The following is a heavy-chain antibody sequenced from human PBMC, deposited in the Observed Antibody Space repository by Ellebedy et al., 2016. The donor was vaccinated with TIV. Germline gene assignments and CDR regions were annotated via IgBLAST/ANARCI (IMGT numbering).Heavy chain of an antibody. D-gene: IGHD5-12*01. CDR2: IYPGDSDT. CDR1: GYSFTSYW. Sequence: KVSXKGSGYSFTSYWIGWVRQMPGKGLEWMGIIYPGDSDTRYSPSFQGQVTISADKSISTAYLQWSSLKASDTAMYYCARPVCSGYDCPVYFDYWGQGTLVTVSS. CDR3: ARPVCSGYDCPVYFDY. V-gene: IGHV5-51*01. J-gene: IGHJ4*02.